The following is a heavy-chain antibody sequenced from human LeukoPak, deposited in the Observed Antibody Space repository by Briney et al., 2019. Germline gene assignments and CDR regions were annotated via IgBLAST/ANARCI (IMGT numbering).Heavy chain of an antibody. CDR2: IYYSGST. CDR1: GCSISSYY. CDR3: ARSVSGSYPTFEDY. Sequence: PSETLSLTCTVSGCSISSYYLNWIRQPPGKGLEWIWYIYYSGSTNYNTSLKKRLIISLDTSKNQFSLKLNSVTPADTAAYYCARSVSGSYPTFEDYWGQGTLVPVSS. J-gene: IGHJ4*02. V-gene: IGHV4-59*01. D-gene: IGHD3-16*01.